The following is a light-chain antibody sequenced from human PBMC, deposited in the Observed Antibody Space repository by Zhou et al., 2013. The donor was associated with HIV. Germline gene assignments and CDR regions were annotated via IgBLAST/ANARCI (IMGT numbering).Light chain of an antibody. CDR2: KVS. J-gene: IGKJ2*03. CDR1: QSLVDSDGNTY. V-gene: IGKV2-30*01. CDR3: MQGTLWPYS. Sequence: DIVMTQSPLSLPVTPGEPASISCRSSQSLVDSDGNTYLNWFQQRPGQSPRRLIYKVSNRDSGVPDRFSGSGSGLGFTLNISRVEADDVGVYYCMQGTLWPYSFGQGTKLEIK.